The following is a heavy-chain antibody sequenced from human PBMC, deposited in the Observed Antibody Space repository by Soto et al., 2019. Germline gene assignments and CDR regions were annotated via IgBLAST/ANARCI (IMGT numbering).Heavy chain of an antibody. J-gene: IGHJ4*02. CDR1: GFTFSSFA. Sequence: QVQLVESGGGVLQPGRSLRLSCAASGFTFSSFAMHWVRLAPGKGLEWVAFISYDGSNTYYADSVKGRVTISRDNSKKTVYLEINSLRAEDTAVDHCANDLTIGIVGAWGHYFEYWGQGTLVTVSS. CDR2: ISYDGSNT. D-gene: IGHD1-26*01. CDR3: ANDLTIGIVGAWGHYFEY. V-gene: IGHV3-30-3*02.